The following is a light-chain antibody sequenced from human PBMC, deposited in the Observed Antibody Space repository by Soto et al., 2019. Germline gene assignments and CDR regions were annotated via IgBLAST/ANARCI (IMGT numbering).Light chain of an antibody. V-gene: IGLV2-8*01. CDR1: SSDVGGYNY. CDR2: EVT. Sequence: QSALTQPASVSGSPGQSITFSCTGTSSDVGGYNYVSWYQHHPGKAPKLMIYEVTKRPSGVPDRFSGSKSGNTAFLTVSGLQPGDEADYYCSSYVGSDVFVFGTGTKLTVL. J-gene: IGLJ1*01. CDR3: SSYVGSDVFV.